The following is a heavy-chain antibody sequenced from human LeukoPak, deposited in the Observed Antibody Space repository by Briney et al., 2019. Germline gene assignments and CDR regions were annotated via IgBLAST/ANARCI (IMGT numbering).Heavy chain of an antibody. Sequence: GGSLRLSCAASGFSLSSFSMNWVRLARGKRLEWISYIRKSGATTYYADSVKGRFTISRDTAKNSLYLEMNSLRDEDTAVYYCAREGSGSYLDYWGRGTLVTVSS. D-gene: IGHD3-10*01. CDR2: IRKSGATT. V-gene: IGHV3-48*02. CDR3: AREGSGSYLDY. CDR1: GFSLSSFS. J-gene: IGHJ4*02.